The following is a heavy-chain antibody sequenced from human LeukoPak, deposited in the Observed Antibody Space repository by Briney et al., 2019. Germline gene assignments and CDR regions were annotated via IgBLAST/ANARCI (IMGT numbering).Heavy chain of an antibody. CDR3: ARDFWSGYYADY. CDR2: INPKSGGT. Sequence: ASVKVSCKASGYTFINYYLHWVRQAPGQGLEWMGWINPKSGGTNYAQKFQDRVTMTRDTSISTAYMELSRLRSDDTAMYYCARDFWSGYYADYWGQGTLVTVSS. V-gene: IGHV1-2*02. CDR1: GYTFINYY. J-gene: IGHJ4*02. D-gene: IGHD3-3*01.